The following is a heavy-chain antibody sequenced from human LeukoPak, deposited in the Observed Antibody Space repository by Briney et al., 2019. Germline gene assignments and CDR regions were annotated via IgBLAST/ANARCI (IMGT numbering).Heavy chain of an antibody. CDR3: AREDFFTPHS. CDR2: IGFSSIGYSSDHL. V-gene: IGHV3-11*05. Sequence: PGGSLRLSCAASGFPFSAHYMTWIRQAPGKGLEWVSSIGFSSIGYSSDHLKYADSVKGRFTISRDNAKNSLFLQMDSLRAEDTAVYFCAREDFFTPHSWGQGTLVTVSS. D-gene: IGHD3/OR15-3a*01. J-gene: IGHJ4*02. CDR1: GFPFSAHY.